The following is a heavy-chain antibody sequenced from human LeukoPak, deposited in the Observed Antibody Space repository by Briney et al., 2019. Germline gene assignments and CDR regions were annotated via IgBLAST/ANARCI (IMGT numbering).Heavy chain of an antibody. D-gene: IGHD4-11*01. CDR2: MNPNSGNT. Sequence: ASVKVSCKASGYTFTIYDINWVRQATGQGLEWMGWMNPNSGNTGYAQKFQGRVTITRNTSISTAYMELSSLRSEDTAVYYCARGESNPYDAFDIWGQGTMVTVSS. CDR3: ARGESNPYDAFDI. CDR1: GYTFTIYD. J-gene: IGHJ3*02. V-gene: IGHV1-8*03.